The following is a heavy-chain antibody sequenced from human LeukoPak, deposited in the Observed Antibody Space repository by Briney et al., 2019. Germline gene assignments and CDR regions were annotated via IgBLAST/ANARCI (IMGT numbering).Heavy chain of an antibody. CDR2: IYYSGST. CDR3: ARSATVATGYFDY. Sequence: SETLSLTCTVSGGSMSSTSYYWGWIRQPPGKGLEWIGSIYYSGSTYYDPSLKSRVTISIDTSKNLFSLKLDSLTPADTAVYYCARSATVATGYFDYWGRGTLVAVSP. D-gene: IGHD5-12*01. J-gene: IGHJ4*02. CDR1: GGSMSSTSYY. V-gene: IGHV4-39*07.